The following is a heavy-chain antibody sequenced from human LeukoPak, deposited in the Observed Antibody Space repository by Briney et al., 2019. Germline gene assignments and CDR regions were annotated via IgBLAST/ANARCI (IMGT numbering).Heavy chain of an antibody. D-gene: IGHD6-6*01. CDR1: GFTFSGFR. CDR3: ARSPYSSSSSV. CDR2: INSDGSEG. J-gene: IGHJ3*01. Sequence: PGGSLRLSCAVSGFTFSGFRMSWSRQAPGKGLEWVASINSDGSEGYYADVVKGRFTISRDNAKNSLYLQINSLRAEDTAMYYCARSPYSSSSSVWGQGTMVTVSS. V-gene: IGHV3-7*03.